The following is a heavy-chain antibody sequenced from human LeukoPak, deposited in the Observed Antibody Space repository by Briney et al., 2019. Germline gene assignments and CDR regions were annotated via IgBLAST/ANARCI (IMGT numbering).Heavy chain of an antibody. Sequence: SGGSLRLSCAASGFTFDDYVMYWVRQAPGKGLEWVSGISWNSGTIAYADSVKGRFTISRDNAKRSAYLQMNSLRVDDTALYYCIARYCSRTDCFNGPYKYWGQGTLVTVSP. V-gene: IGHV3-9*01. J-gene: IGHJ4*02. CDR3: IARYCSRTDCFNGPYKY. D-gene: IGHD2-2*01. CDR2: ISWNSGTI. CDR1: GFTFDDYV.